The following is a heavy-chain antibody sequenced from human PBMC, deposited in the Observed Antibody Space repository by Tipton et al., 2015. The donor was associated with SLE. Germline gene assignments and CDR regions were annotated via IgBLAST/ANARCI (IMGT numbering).Heavy chain of an antibody. D-gene: IGHD6-13*01. J-gene: IGHJ4*02. V-gene: IGHV1-18*01. CDR3: ARDGASDSSSWYVDYFDY. Sequence: QSGAEVKKPGASVKVSCKASGYTFTSYGISWVRQAPGQGLEWMGWISAYNGNTNYAQKLQDRVTMTTDTSTSTAYMELRSLRSDDTAVYYCARDGASDSSSWYVDYFDYWGQGTLVTVSS. CDR1: GYTFTSYG. CDR2: ISAYNGNT.